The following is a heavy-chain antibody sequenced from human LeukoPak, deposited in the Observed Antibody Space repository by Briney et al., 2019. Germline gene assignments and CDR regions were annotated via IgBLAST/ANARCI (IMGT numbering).Heavy chain of an antibody. D-gene: IGHD4-17*01. V-gene: IGHV3-23*01. CDR2: VSGAATTT. CDR3: ARVAADDYGDYALDY. CDR1: GFMFNRHA. Sequence: PGGSLRLSCVASGFMFNRHAMTWVRQAPGKGLEWVSDVSGAATTTRYAGSVKGRSTISRDNSKNTIYLQMDSLRAEDTAIYYCARVAADDYGDYALDYWGQGSLVAVSS. J-gene: IGHJ4*02.